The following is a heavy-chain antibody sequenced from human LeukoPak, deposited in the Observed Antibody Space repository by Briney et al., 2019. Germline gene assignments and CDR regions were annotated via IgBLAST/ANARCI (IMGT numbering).Heavy chain of an antibody. V-gene: IGHV4-31*09. CDR3: AGLVGRYSSGLYYYYFDY. CDR2: IYYSGST. D-gene: IGHD3-22*01. CDR1: GGSISSGGYY. J-gene: IGHJ4*02. Sequence: SETLSLTCTVSGGSISSGGYYWSWIRQHPGKGLEWIGYIYYSGSTYYNPSLKSRVTISIDKSKNQFFLNLSSVTAADTAVYYCAGLVGRYSSGLYYYYFDYWGQGTLVTVSS.